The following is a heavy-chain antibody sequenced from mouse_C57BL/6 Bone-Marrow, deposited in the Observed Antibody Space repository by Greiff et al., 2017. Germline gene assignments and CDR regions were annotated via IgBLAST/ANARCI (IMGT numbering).Heavy chain of an antibody. Sequence: QVQLQQPGAELVRPGTSVKLSCKASGYTFTSYWMHWVKQRPGQGLEWIGVIDPSDSYTNYNQKFKGKATLTVDTSSSTAYMQLSGLTSEDSAVYYCARDPSWFAYWGQGTLVTVSA. J-gene: IGHJ3*01. CDR3: ARDPSWFAY. CDR1: GYTFTSYW. CDR2: IDPSDSYT. V-gene: IGHV1-59*01.